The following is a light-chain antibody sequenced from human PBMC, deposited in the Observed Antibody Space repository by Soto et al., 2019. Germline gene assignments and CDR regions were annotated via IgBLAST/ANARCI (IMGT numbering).Light chain of an antibody. CDR2: GAS. J-gene: IGKJ3*01. CDR1: ESIRSY. V-gene: IGKV1-39*01. Sequence: DIQMTQSPSSLSASVGDRVTITCRASESIRSYLNWYQQKPGKAPKLLIYGASTLQSGVPSRFSGSGSGTDFTLTISSLQPQDFATYYCQQSFSTPRVTFGPGTRVDI. CDR3: QQSFSTPRVT.